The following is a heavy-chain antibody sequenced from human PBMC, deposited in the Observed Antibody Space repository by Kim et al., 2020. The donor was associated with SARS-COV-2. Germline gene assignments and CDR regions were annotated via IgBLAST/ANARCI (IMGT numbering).Heavy chain of an antibody. V-gene: IGHV3-30*18. Sequence: GGSLRLSCAASGFTFSSYGMHWVRQAPGKGLEWVAVISYDGSNKYYADSVKGRFTISRDNSKNTLYLQMNSLRAEDTAVYYCAKDLIPYSSSYRVGDYWGQGTLVTVSS. CDR3: AKDLIPYSSSYRVGDY. J-gene: IGHJ4*02. D-gene: IGHD6-6*01. CDR2: ISYDGSNK. CDR1: GFTFSSYG.